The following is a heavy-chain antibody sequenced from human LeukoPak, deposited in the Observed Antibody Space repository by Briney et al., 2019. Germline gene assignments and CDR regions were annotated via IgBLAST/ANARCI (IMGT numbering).Heavy chain of an antibody. CDR2: ISSRGYTI. CDR3: ASQEGVRYFDY. J-gene: IGHJ4*02. D-gene: IGHD3-10*01. CDR1: GFNLSDKY. V-gene: IGHV3-11*01. Sequence: GGSLCLSCAASGFNLSDKYMSWVRQAPGKGLGCVSYISSRGYTIYYADSVKGRFTISRDNAKNFLFLQMTSLRAEDTAVYYCASQEGVRYFDYWGQGTLVTVSS.